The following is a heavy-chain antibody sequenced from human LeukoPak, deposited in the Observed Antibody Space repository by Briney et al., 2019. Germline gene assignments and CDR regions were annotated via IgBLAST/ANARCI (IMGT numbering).Heavy chain of an antibody. Sequence: PSETLSLTCTVSGGSITSSHYYWGWIRQPPGKGLEWIGTVYYSGTTYYNPSLESRVTISEDTSKNQFSLTLRSVTAADTAVYYCARQISDYYYYYIDVWGKGTTVTVSS. CDR2: VYYSGTT. V-gene: IGHV4-39*01. D-gene: IGHD3-10*01. CDR1: GGSITSSHYY. CDR3: ARQISDYYYYYIDV. J-gene: IGHJ6*03.